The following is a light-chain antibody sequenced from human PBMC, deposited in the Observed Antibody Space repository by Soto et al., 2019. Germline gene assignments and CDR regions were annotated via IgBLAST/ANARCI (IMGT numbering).Light chain of an antibody. CDR1: SSNIGGNT. V-gene: IGLV1-44*01. CDR3: CSYAGSYTYV. J-gene: IGLJ1*01. CDR2: SNS. Sequence: QSVLTQPPSASGTPGQRVTFSCSGSSSNIGGNTVSWFQHLPRTAPKLLIFSNSQRPSGVPDRFSGAKSGTSASLAISGLQSEDEANYYCCSYAGSYTYVFGTGTKLTVL.